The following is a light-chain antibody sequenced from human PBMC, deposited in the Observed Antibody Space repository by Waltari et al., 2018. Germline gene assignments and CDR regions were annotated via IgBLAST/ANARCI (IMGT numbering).Light chain of an antibody. Sequence: QSALTQPASVSGSPGQSITISCTGTSSDVGGYDYVSWYQQHPGKAPKLMISDVIIRPSGVPNRFSASKSGNTASLTISGLQAEDEADYYCSSYAAGSTLVVFGGGTKLTVL. CDR3: SSYAAGSTLVV. CDR2: DVI. V-gene: IGLV2-14*03. J-gene: IGLJ2*01. CDR1: SSDVGGYDY.